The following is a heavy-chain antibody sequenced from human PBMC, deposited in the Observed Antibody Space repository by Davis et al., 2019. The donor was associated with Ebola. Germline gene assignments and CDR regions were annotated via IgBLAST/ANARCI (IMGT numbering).Heavy chain of an antibody. D-gene: IGHD4-17*01. CDR2: SYSSGST. J-gene: IGHJ6*02. CDR3: ARDPHGDYGLSGFYYGFDV. CDR1: GDSIRGYY. Sequence: PSETLSLTCTVSGDSIRGYYWSWIRQAPGKGLEWIGYSYSSGSTNYSPSLKGRVTISLDTSKNQLSLQLNSATAADTALYFCARDPHGDYGLSGFYYGFDVWGQGTAVTVSS. V-gene: IGHV4-59*01.